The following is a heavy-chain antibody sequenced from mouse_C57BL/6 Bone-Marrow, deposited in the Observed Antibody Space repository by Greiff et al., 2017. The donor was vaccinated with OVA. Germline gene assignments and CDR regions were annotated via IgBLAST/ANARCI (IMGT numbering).Heavy chain of an antibody. Sequence: QVQLKQSGAELVRPGSSVKLSCKASGYTFTSYWMHWVKQRPIQGLEWIGNIDPSDSETHYNQKFKDKATLTVDKSSSTAYMQLSSLTSEDSAVYYCARGGIYYYGSSQYYYAMDYWGQGTSVTVSS. D-gene: IGHD1-1*01. CDR1: GYTFTSYW. J-gene: IGHJ4*01. CDR3: ARGGIYYYGSSQYYYAMDY. V-gene: IGHV1-52*01. CDR2: IDPSDSET.